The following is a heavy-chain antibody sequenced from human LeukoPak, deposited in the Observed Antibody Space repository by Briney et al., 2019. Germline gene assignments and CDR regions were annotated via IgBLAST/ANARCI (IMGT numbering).Heavy chain of an antibody. CDR3: ARDLWERNGSGNYYYYGMDV. CDR2: IIPIFGTA. Sequence: SVKVSCKASGGTFSSYAISWVRQAPGQGLEWMGGIIPIFGTANYAQKFQGRVTITADESTSTAYMELSSLRSEDTAVYYCARDLWERNGSGNYYYYGMDVWGQGTTVTVSS. CDR1: GGTFSSYA. J-gene: IGHJ6*02. D-gene: IGHD3-10*01. V-gene: IGHV1-69*13.